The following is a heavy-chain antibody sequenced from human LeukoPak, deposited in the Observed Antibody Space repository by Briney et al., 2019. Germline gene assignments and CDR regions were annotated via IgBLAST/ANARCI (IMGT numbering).Heavy chain of an antibody. D-gene: IGHD6-19*01. J-gene: IGHJ2*01. Sequence: SVNVSSKASGGTFTTYAISWVRQAPGQGLEWMGGIIPIFGTANYAQKFQGRVTITADESTSTAYMELSSLRSEDTAVYYCARGRAVAWVFDLWGRGTLVTVSS. CDR3: ARGRAVAWVFDL. V-gene: IGHV1-69*01. CDR1: GGTFTTYA. CDR2: IIPIFGTA.